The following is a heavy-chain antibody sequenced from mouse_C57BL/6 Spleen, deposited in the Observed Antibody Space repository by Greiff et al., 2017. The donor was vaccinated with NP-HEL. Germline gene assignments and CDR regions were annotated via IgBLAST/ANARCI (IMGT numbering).Heavy chain of an antibody. Sequence: QVQLKQSGPELVKPGASVKISCKASGYAFSSSWMNWVKQRPGKGLEWIGRIYPGDGDTNYNGKFKGKATLTADKSSSTAYMQLSSLTSEDSAVYFCARGSSRPYWYFDVWGTGTTVTVSS. V-gene: IGHV1-82*01. CDR1: GYAFSSSW. J-gene: IGHJ1*03. CDR3: ARGSSRPYWYFDV. D-gene: IGHD1-1*01. CDR2: IYPGDGDT.